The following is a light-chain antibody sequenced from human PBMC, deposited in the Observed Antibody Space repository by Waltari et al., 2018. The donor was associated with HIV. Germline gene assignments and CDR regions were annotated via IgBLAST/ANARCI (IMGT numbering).Light chain of an antibody. CDR3: EQSYNSPRT. CDR1: PSIRSN. Sequence: DIQMTQSPSSLSASIGGRVTIPCRSSPSIRSNLTWYQQKPGKAPKLLIYAASSVQSGVPSRFSGSGSGTDFTLTISSLQPEDFVTYHCEQSYNSPRTFSQGTKVEIK. V-gene: IGKV1-39*01. J-gene: IGKJ1*01. CDR2: AAS.